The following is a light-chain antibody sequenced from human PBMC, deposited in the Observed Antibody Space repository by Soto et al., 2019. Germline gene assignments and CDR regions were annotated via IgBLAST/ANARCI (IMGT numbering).Light chain of an antibody. CDR3: SSYRISSTVV. CDR2: DVS. CDR1: SSDVGGYNY. J-gene: IGLJ2*01. Sequence: QSALTQPASVSGSPGQSITISCTGTSSDVGGYNYVSWYQQHPGKAPKVMIYDVSNRPSGVSNRFSGSKSGNTASLTISGLQAEDEADYYCSSYRISSTVVFGGGTKVTVL. V-gene: IGLV2-14*01.